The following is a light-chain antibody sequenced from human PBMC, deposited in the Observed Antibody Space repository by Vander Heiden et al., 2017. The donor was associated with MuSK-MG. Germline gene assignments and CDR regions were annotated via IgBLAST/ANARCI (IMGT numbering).Light chain of an antibody. J-gene: IGLJ2*01. CDR3: YSAADNDVV. CDR1: VLAKKF. V-gene: IGLV3-27*01. Sequence: SYELPQPSSVSVSPGQTARITCSGDVLAKKFARWFQQQPGQAPVLVIYKDTERPSGIPELFSGSSSGTTVTLTISGAQLEDEADYYCYSAADNDVVFGGGTKLTVL. CDR2: KDT.